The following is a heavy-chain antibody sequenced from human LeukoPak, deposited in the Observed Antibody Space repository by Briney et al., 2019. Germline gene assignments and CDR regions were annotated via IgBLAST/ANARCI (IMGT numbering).Heavy chain of an antibody. CDR2: ISDSGGST. CDR1: GFTFSTYA. V-gene: IGHV3-23*01. Sequence: GGSLRLSCAASGFTFSTYAMSWVRQAPGEGLEWVSAISDSGGSTYYADSVKGRFTISRDNSKNTLYLQMNSLSAEDMAVYYCAKVAPSSWYLNYWGQGTLVTVSS. D-gene: IGHD6-13*01. CDR3: AKVAPSSWYLNY. J-gene: IGHJ4*02.